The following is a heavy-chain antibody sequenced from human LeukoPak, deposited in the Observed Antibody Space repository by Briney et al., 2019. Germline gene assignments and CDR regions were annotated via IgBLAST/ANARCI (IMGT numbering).Heavy chain of an antibody. CDR1: GFTFSSYG. Sequence: SGGSLRLSCAASGFTFSSYGMHWVRQAPGKGLEWVAVISYDGSNKYYADSVKGRFTISRDNSKNTLYLQMNSLRAEDTAVYYCAKSHDYGDYSHYWGQGTLVTVSS. D-gene: IGHD4-17*01. CDR2: ISYDGSNK. CDR3: AKSHDYGDYSHY. V-gene: IGHV3-30*18. J-gene: IGHJ4*02.